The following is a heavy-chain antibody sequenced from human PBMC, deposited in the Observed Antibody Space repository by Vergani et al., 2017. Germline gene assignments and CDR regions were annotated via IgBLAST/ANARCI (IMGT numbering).Heavy chain of an antibody. CDR2: IYNSGNG. CDR1: GDSIISRSYY. J-gene: IGHJ3*01. V-gene: IGHV4-39*02. D-gene: IGHD6-19*01. Sequence: QMQLQESGPGLVKASETLSLTCTVSGDSIISRSYYWGWIRQPPGKGLEWIGSIYNSGNGDSSSSLKSRVTISADTSKNQFSLRLTSVTAADTAVYFCARDTAVADDVFDLWGQGTLVSVSA. CDR3: ARDTAVADDVFDL.